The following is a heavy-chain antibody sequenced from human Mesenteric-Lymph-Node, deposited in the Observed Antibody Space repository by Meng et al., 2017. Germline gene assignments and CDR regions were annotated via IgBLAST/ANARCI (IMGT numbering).Heavy chain of an antibody. CDR3: ARETEQTYYYDSSGYYDLGY. D-gene: IGHD3-22*01. CDR1: GFTFSSYA. V-gene: IGHV3-30*01. Sequence: GGSLRLSCAASGFTFSSYAMHWVRQAPGKGLEWVAIISYDGSNKYYADSVKGRFTISRDNSKNTLYLQMNSLRAEETAVYYCARETEQTYYYDSSGYYDLGYWGQGTLVTVSS. J-gene: IGHJ4*02. CDR2: ISYDGSNK.